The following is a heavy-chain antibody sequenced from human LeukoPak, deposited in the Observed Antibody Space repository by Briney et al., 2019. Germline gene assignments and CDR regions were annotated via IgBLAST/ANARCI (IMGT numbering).Heavy chain of an antibody. V-gene: IGHV3-74*01. CDR3: AIAVAGTQADY. CDR1: GFTFSSYW. D-gene: IGHD6-19*01. Sequence: TGGSLRLSCAASGFTFSSYWMHWVRQAPGKGLVWVSRINSDGGSTSYADSVKGRFTISRDNAKNTLYLQMNSLRAEDTAVYYCAIAVAGTQADYWGQGTLVTVSS. J-gene: IGHJ4*02. CDR2: INSDGGST.